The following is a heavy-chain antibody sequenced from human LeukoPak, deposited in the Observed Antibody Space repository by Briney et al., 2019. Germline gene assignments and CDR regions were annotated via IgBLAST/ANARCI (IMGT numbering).Heavy chain of an antibody. V-gene: IGHV3-21*01. CDR1: GFTFSSYS. D-gene: IGHD6-6*01. J-gene: IGHJ4*02. Sequence: PGGSLRLSCVASGFTFSSYSMNWVRQAPGKGLEWVSSISSSSSYIYYADSVKGRFTISRDNAKNSLYLQMNSLRAEDTAVYYCARDVHSSSSDFDYWGQGTLVTVSP. CDR2: ISSSSSYI. CDR3: ARDVHSSSSDFDY.